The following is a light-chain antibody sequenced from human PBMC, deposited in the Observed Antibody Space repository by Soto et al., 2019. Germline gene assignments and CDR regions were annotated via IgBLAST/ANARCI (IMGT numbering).Light chain of an antibody. CDR2: GAS. V-gene: IGKV3-20*01. CDR1: QSVRSSY. J-gene: IGKJ1*01. Sequence: EIVLTQSPGTQSLSPGERATLSCRASQSVRSSYLAWYQQKPGQAPRLLIYGASTRATGIPDRFSGGGSGTDFTLTIDRLEPEDFAMYYCQQYSDSPPTFGQGTKVDIK. CDR3: QQYSDSPPT.